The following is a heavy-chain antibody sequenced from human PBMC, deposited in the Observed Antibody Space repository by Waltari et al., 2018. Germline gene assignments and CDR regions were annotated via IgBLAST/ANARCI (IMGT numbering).Heavy chain of an antibody. CDR1: GFTFSTYA. CDR3: AKAHYDSSDYFSDFDY. CDR2: LAYTGDNT. V-gene: IGHV3-23*01. J-gene: IGHJ4*02. Sequence: EVQLLESGGGLVQPGGSLRLSCVASGFTFSTYAMSWVRHAPGKGLEGDSTLAYTGDNTHYADSAKGRFTISGDISKSTLYLHMNSLRAGDTAVYYCAKAHYDSSDYFSDFDYWGQGTRVTVSS. D-gene: IGHD3-22*01.